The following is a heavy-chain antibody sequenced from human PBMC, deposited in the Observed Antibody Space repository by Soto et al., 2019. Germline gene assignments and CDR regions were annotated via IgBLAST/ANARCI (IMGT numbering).Heavy chain of an antibody. CDR3: ARDIAAAGSLTFDY. CDR2: ISYDGSNK. D-gene: IGHD6-13*01. J-gene: IGHJ4*02. CDR1: GFTFSSYG. V-gene: IGHV3-30*03. Sequence: PGGSLSLSCAASGFTFSSYGMHWVRQAPGKGLEWVAVISYDGSNKYYADSVKGRFTISRDNSKNTLYLQMNSLRVEDTAVYYCARDIAAAGSLTFDYWGPGTLVTVSS.